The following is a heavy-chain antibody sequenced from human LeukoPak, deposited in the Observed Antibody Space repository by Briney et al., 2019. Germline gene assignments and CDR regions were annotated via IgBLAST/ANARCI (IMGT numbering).Heavy chain of an antibody. CDR2: ISGYNGNT. Sequence: ASVKVSCKASGYTFTSYGISWVRQAPGKGLEWMGWISGYNGNTNYAQKLQGRVTMTTDTSTSTAYMELRSLRSGDTAVYYCARDYRNLPCDLWGEETLVTVPS. D-gene: IGHD4-11*01. V-gene: IGHV1-18*01. CDR1: GYTFTSYG. CDR3: ARDYRNLPCDL. J-gene: IGHJ4*02.